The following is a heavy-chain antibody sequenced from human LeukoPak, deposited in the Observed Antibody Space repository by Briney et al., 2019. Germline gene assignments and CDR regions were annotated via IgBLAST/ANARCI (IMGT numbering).Heavy chain of an antibody. Sequence: ASVKVSCKASGYTFTGYYMHWVRQAPGQGLEWMGWINPNSGGTNYAQKFQGRVTMTRDTSISTAYMELSRLRSDDTAVYYCARDPRKWELRNNWFDPWGQGTLVTVSS. D-gene: IGHD1-26*01. CDR2: INPNSGGT. CDR3: ARDPRKWELRNNWFDP. CDR1: GYTFTGYY. J-gene: IGHJ5*02. V-gene: IGHV1-2*02.